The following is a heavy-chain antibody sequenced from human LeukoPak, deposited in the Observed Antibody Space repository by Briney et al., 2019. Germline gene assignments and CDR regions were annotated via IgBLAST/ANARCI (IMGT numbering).Heavy chain of an antibody. D-gene: IGHD4-23*01. CDR1: GFIFSPYA. Sequence: GGSLRLSCSASGFIFSPYAMHWVRQAPGKGLEYVSSISSNVDSTYYADSVKDRFTISRDNSKNTVYLQRSSLRVEDTAVYYCVKDRWVDYWGQGTLVTVSS. V-gene: IGHV3-64D*09. CDR3: VKDRWVDY. CDR2: ISSNVDST. J-gene: IGHJ4*02.